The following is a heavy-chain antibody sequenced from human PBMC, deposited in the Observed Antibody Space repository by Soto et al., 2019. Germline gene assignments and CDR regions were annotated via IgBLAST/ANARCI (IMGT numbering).Heavy chain of an antibody. CDR1: GASNSSDD. D-gene: IGHD1-26*01. CDR3: ARDRSGHPPRYRFDP. Sequence: SETLSLTCTVSGASNSSDDWHWIRQPPGKGLEWIGYMSYSGDSNYNPSLKGRVTISRDTSKNQFSLRLSSVTAADTAVYYCARDRSGHPPRYRFDPWGQGTLVTVSS. CDR2: MSYSGDS. J-gene: IGHJ5*02. V-gene: IGHV4-59*01.